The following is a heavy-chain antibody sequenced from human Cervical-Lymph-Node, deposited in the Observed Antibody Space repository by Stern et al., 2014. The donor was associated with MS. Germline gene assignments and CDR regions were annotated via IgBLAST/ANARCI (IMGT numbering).Heavy chain of an antibody. V-gene: IGHV3-30*18. CDR3: ANPVVTAISFDS. Sequence: VQLVESGGGVVQPGRSLRLSCAGSGFNFNRYGMHWVRQAPGKGLEWVAFISYDGIGQYYADSVKGRFIISSDNSKNTLSLQMNSLRREDTAVYYCANPVVTAISFDSWGQGTLVTVSS. CDR1: GFNFNRYG. D-gene: IGHD2-21*02. CDR2: ISYDGIGQ. J-gene: IGHJ4*02.